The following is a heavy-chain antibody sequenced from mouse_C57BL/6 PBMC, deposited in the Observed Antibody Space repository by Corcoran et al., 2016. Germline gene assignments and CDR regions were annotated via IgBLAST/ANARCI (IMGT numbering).Heavy chain of an antibody. CDR2: INPNNGGT. CDR1: GYTFTDYY. CDR3: AREDYSNLDWYFDV. J-gene: IGHJ1*03. V-gene: IGHV1-26*01. Sequence: EVQLQQSGPELVKPGASVKISCKASGYTFTDYYMNWVKQSHGKSLEWIGDINPNNGGTSYIQKFKGKATLTVDKSSSTAYMELRSLTSEDSAVYYCAREDYSNLDWYFDVWGTGTTVTVSS. D-gene: IGHD2-5*01.